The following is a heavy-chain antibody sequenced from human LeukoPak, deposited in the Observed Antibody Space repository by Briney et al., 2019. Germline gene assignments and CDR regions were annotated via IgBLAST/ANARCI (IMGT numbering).Heavy chain of an antibody. CDR3: ARETLGSSGYYWFDP. Sequence: GASVKVSCKASGYTFTSYGISWVRQAPGQGLEWMGWISACNGKTNYAQKLHGRVTMTTDTSTSTAHMVLRSLRSDDTAVYYCARETLGSSGYYWFDPWGQGTLVTVSS. V-gene: IGHV1-18*01. CDR2: ISACNGKT. CDR1: GYTFTSYG. D-gene: IGHD3-22*01. J-gene: IGHJ5*02.